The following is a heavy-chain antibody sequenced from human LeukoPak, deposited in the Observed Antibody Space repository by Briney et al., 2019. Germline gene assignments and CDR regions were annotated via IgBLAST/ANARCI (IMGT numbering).Heavy chain of an antibody. V-gene: IGHV3-30*03. J-gene: IGHJ5*02. CDR3: ARGADGVSSTSRGWFDP. CDR2: ISYDGSNK. CDR1: GFTFSSYG. Sequence: GGSLRLSCAASGFTFSSYGMHWVRQAPGKGLEWVAVISYDGSNKYYADSVKGRFTISRDNSKNTLYLQMNSLRAEDTAVYYCARGADGVSSTSRGWFDPWGQGTLVTVSS. D-gene: IGHD2-8*01.